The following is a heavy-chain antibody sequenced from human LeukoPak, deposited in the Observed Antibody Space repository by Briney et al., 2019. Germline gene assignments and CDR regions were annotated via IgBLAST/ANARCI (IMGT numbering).Heavy chain of an antibody. V-gene: IGHV3-53*01. J-gene: IGHJ4*02. CDR3: AREKYSGSLRDY. CDR1: GFTVSSNY. CDR2: IYSGGTT. Sequence: GGSLRLSCAASGFTVSSNYISWVRQAPGKGLEWVSVIYSGGTTYYADSVKGRFTISRDNSNNTLYLQMNSLRAEDTAVYYCAREKYSGSLRDYWGQGTLVTVSS. D-gene: IGHD1-26*01.